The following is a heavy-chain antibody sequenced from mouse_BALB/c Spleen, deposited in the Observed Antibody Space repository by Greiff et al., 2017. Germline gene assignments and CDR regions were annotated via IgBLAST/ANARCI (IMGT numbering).Heavy chain of an antibody. J-gene: IGHJ2*01. V-gene: IGHV3-1*02. Sequence: EVQLQESGPDLVKPSQSLSLTCTVTGYSITSGYSWNWIRQFPGNKLEWMGYIHYSGSTNYNPSLKSRISITRDTSKNQFFLQLNSVTTEDTATYYCAREVGNYDYWGQGTTLTVSS. CDR2: IHYSGST. CDR1: GYSITSGYS. D-gene: IGHD2-1*01. CDR3: AREVGNYDY.